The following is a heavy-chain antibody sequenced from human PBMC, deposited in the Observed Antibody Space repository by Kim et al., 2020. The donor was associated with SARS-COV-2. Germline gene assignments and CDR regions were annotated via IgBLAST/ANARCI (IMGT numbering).Heavy chain of an antibody. CDR2: ISAYNGNT. V-gene: IGHV1-18*01. Sequence: ASVKVSCKASGYTFTSYGISWVRQAPGQGLEWMGWISAYNGNTNYAQKLQGRVTMTTDTSTSTAYMELRSLRSDDTAVYYCARRGPRPYSSSCSLDYWGQGTLVTVSS. CDR1: GYTFTSYG. J-gene: IGHJ4*02. D-gene: IGHD6-13*01. CDR3: ARRGPRPYSSSCSLDY.